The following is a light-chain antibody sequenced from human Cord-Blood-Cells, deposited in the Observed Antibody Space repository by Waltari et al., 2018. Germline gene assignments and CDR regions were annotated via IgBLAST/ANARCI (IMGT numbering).Light chain of an antibody. CDR2: RDS. J-gene: IGLJ2*01. Sequence: SYALTHPLSVSVALGQTARLPRGRHTIRSKNLHWSQQKPAQAPVLVVYRDSNRPSGIPERFSGSNSGNTATLTISRAQAEDDAYYCCQVWDSSTVVFGGGTKVTVL. CDR1: TIRSKN. V-gene: IGLV3-9*01. CDR3: QVWDSSTVV.